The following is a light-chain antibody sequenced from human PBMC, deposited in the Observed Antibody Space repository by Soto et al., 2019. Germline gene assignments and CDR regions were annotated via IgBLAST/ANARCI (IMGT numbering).Light chain of an antibody. J-gene: IGKJ5*01. CDR3: QQASSFPPT. CDR1: QTISTW. V-gene: IGKV1-5*03. Sequence: DIQMTQSPPTLSASVGDRVTITCRASQTISTWLAWYQQKPGKAPKLLIYKASKLENGVPSRFSGSGSGTEFTLTISSLQPEDFATYYCQQASSFPPTFGQGTRLEI. CDR2: KAS.